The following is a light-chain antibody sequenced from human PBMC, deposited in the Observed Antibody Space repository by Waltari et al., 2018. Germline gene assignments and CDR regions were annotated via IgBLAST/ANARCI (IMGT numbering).Light chain of an antibody. Sequence: DIQMTQSPSSLSASVGDTVTITCRASQSISSWLAWYQQIPGKAPNLLIYKASSLYSGVPSRISGSGSGTDFTLTISSLQPEDFATYYCLQYNSRPYSFGQGTKVEIK. CDR1: QSISSW. CDR3: LQYNSRPYS. CDR2: KAS. V-gene: IGKV1-12*01. J-gene: IGKJ2*03.